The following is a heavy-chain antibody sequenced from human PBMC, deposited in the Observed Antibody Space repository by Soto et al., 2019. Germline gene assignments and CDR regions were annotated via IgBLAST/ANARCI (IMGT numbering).Heavy chain of an antibody. CDR3: ARLSGRKKHYYGSGSPGY. CDR2: IYYSGST. J-gene: IGHJ4*02. Sequence: SETLSLTCTVSGGSISSSSYYWGWIRQPPGKGLEWIGSIYYSGSTYYNPSLKSRVTISVDTSKNQLSLRLSSVTAADTAVYYCARLSGRKKHYYGSGSPGYWGQGTLVTVSS. V-gene: IGHV4-39*01. D-gene: IGHD3-10*01. CDR1: GGSISSSSYY.